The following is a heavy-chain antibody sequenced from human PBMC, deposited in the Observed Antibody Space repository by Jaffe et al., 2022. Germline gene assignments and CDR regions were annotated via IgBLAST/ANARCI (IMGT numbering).Heavy chain of an antibody. CDR3: TRAPDYGEVDY. J-gene: IGHJ4*02. V-gene: IGHV3-49*04. Sequence: EVQLVESGGGLVQPGRSLRLSCTASGFTFGDYAMSWVRQAPGKGLEWVGFIRSKAYGGTTEYAASVKGRFTISRDDSKSIAYLQMNSLKTEDTAVYYCTRAPDYGEVDYWGQGTLVTVSS. CDR1: GFTFGDYA. D-gene: IGHD4-17*01. CDR2: IRSKAYGGTT.